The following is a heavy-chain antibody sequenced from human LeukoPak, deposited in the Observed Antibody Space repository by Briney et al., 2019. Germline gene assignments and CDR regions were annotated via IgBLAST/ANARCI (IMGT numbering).Heavy chain of an antibody. CDR3: ATGLARVWSGYYVGYFDY. D-gene: IGHD3-3*01. V-gene: IGHV1-24*01. Sequence: ASVKVSCKVSGYTLTELSMHWVRQAPGKGLEWMGGFDPEDGETIYAQKFQGRVTMTEDTSTDTAYMELSSLRSEDTAVYYCATGLARVWSGYYVGYFDYWGQGTLVTVSS. CDR2: FDPEDGET. J-gene: IGHJ4*02. CDR1: GYTLTELS.